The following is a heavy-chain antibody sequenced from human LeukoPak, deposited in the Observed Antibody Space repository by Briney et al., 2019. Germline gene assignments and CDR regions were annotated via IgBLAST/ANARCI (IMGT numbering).Heavy chain of an antibody. CDR3: AREFGGYYYDSSGWFDY. CDR2: IIPIFGTA. V-gene: IGHV1-69*13. J-gene: IGHJ4*02. CDR1: GGTFSSYA. Sequence: ASVKVSCTASGGTFSSYAISWVRQAPGQGLEWMGGIIPIFGTANYAQKFQGRVTITADESTSTAYMELSSLRSEDTAVYYCAREFGGYYYDSSGWFDYWGQGTLVTISS. D-gene: IGHD3-22*01.